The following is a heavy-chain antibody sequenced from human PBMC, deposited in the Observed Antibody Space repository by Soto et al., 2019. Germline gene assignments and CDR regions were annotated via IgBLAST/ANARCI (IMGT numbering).Heavy chain of an antibody. CDR3: VQDDGGYPSTAPH. CDR2: ISGSGDRT. J-gene: IGHJ4*02. V-gene: IGHV3-23*01. Sequence: EVQLLESGGGLVQPGGSLRLACAASGITISNYPMSWVRQAPGKGLDWVSGISGSGDRTYYADSAKGRFTISKDISRNSLSLQLASLGVEDTAVYFCVQDDGGYPSTAPHWGQGTLVTVSS. D-gene: IGHD3-22*01. CDR1: GITISNYP.